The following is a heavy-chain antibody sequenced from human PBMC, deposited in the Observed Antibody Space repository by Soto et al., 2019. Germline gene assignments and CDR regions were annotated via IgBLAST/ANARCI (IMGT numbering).Heavy chain of an antibody. CDR3: TRGRPNYDFWSGYPYYMDV. J-gene: IGHJ6*03. CDR2: IKQDGSEE. Sequence: EVQLVESGGGLVQPGGSLRLSCAASGFTFSSFSMTWVRRAPGKGLEWVANIKQDGSEEYYVDSVKGRFTISRDNAKNSLYLQLNSLRAEDTAVYYCTRGRPNYDFWSGYPYYMDVWGKGTTVTVSS. D-gene: IGHD3-3*01. V-gene: IGHV3-7*01. CDR1: GFTFSSFS.